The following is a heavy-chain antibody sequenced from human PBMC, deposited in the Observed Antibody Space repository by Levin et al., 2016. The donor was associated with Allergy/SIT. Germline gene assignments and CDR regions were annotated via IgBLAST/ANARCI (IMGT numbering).Heavy chain of an antibody. CDR2: INPNAGST. V-gene: IGHV1-46*01. J-gene: IGHJ4*02. Sequence: ASVKVSCKASGYTFTSYGISWVRQAPGQGLEWMGIINPNAGSTTYAQRFQDRVTMTRDTSTSTVYMELSSLRSEDTAVYYCVIERRAVTETGDYWGQGTLVTVSS. CDR3: VIERRAVTETGDY. CDR1: GYTFTSYG. D-gene: IGHD4-11*01.